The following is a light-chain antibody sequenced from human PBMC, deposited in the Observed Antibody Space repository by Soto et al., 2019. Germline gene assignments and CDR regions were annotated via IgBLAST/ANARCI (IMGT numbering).Light chain of an antibody. V-gene: IGKV1-39*01. CDR2: AAS. Sequence: DIQMTQSPSSLSASVGDRVTITCRASQSISSYLNWYQQKPVKAPKLLIYAASSLQSGVPSRFSGSGSGTDFTLTISSLQPEDFATYYCQQSYSTPYTVGQGTKLE. CDR1: QSISSY. J-gene: IGKJ2*01. CDR3: QQSYSTPYT.